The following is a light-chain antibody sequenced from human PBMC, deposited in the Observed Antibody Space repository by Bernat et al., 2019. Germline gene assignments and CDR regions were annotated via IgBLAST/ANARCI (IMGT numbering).Light chain of an antibody. CDR2: DVN. V-gene: IGLV2-11*01. CDR3: CSYAGIAAWV. CDR1: SSDVGGYNY. J-gene: IGLJ3*02. Sequence: QSALTQPRSVSGSPGQSVTISCTGTSSDVGGYNYDSWYQQHPGKAPKLMIYDVNKLPSGVPDRFSGSKSANTASLTISGLHAEDEADYYCCSYAGIAAWVFVAETKVTVL.